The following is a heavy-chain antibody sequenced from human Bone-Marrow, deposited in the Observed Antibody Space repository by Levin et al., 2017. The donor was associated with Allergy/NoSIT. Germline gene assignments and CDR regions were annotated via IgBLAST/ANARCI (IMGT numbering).Heavy chain of an antibody. V-gene: IGHV3-23*01. CDR1: GFTFSSYA. CDR3: AKDLLRLLWFREPRRETNDFAGP. J-gene: IGHJ3*01. CDR2: ISGSGGST. D-gene: IGHD3-10*01. Sequence: GESLKISCAASGFTFSSYAMSWVRQAPGKGLEWVSAISGSGGSTYYADSVKGRFTISRDNSKNTLYLQMNSLRAEDTAVYYCAKDLLRLLWFREPRRETNDFAGPWGQGTMVTVSS.